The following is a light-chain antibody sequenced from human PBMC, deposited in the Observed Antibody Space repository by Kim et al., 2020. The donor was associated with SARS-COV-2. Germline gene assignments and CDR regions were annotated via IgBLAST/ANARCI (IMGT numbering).Light chain of an antibody. CDR1: QGISTD. J-gene: IGKJ2*02. Sequence: SASVGARVTITCLASQGISTDLAWFQQKPGKVPKLLIYAASTLQSGVPSRFSGSGSGTDFTLTISSLQPEDVATYYCQKYNSAPRTFGQGTKLEI. CDR3: QKYNSAPRT. V-gene: IGKV1-27*01. CDR2: AAS.